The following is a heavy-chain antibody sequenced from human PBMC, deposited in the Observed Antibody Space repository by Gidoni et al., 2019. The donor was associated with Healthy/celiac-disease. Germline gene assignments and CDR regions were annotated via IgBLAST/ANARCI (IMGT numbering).Heavy chain of an antibody. CDR2: ISSSSSYI. J-gene: IGHJ4*02. CDR3: ARDGYSSSAHYYFDY. V-gene: IGHV3-21*01. D-gene: IGHD6-13*01. Sequence: EVQLVETGGGLVKPGGSLRLSCAASGFTFSSYSMNWVRQAPGKGLEWVSSISSSSSYIYYADSVKGRFTISRDNAKNSLYLQMNSLRAEDTAVYYCARDGYSSSAHYYFDYWGQGTLVTVSS. CDR1: GFTFSSYS.